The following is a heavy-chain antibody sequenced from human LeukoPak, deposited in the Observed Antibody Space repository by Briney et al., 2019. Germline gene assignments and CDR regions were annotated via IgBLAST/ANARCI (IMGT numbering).Heavy chain of an antibody. J-gene: IGHJ4*02. D-gene: IGHD2-8*01. CDR1: GYSINSAYY. V-gene: IGHV4-38-2*02. CDR3: ARGSGVLDY. Sequence: WDTVSLTCTVSGYSINSAYYWGWIQQPPGKGLEWIGSMYHGGSTYYNPSLQSRVTISVDTSKNQFSLKLSSVTAADTAVYYCARGSGVLDYWGQGTLVTASS. CDR2: MYHGGST.